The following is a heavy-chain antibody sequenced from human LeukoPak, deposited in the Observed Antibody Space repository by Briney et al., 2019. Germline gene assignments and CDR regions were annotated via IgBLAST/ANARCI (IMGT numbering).Heavy chain of an antibody. CDR1: GYTFTSYG. CDR3: ARSALRFLEWLSNYYYYGMDV. V-gene: IGHV1-18*01. J-gene: IGHJ6*02. CDR2: ISAYNGNT. D-gene: IGHD3-3*01. Sequence: ASVKVSCKASGYTFTSYGISWVRQAPGQGLEWMGWISAYNGNTNYAQKLQGRVTMTTDTSTSTAYTELRSLRSDDTAVYYCARSALRFLEWLSNYYYYGMDVWGQGTTVTVSS.